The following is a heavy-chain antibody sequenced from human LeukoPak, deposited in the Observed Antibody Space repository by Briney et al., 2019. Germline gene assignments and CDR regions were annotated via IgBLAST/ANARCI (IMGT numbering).Heavy chain of an antibody. CDR2: IYHSGST. CDR1: GGSISSGGYY. V-gene: IGHV4-30-2*01. CDR3: ARDLVWSGSKFDAFDI. J-gene: IGHJ3*02. D-gene: IGHD3-3*01. Sequence: PSETLSLTCTVSGGSISSGGYYWSWLRQPPGKGLEWIGYIYHSGSTYYNPSLKSRVTISVDRSKNQFSLKLSSVTAADTAVYYCARDLVWSGSKFDAFDIWGQGTMVTVSS.